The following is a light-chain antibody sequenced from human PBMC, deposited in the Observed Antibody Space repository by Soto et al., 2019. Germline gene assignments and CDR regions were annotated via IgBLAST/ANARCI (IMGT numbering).Light chain of an antibody. CDR3: CSYVGRNTYV. CDR1: SSDVGGYNY. CDR2: DVS. Sequence: QSALTQPRSASGSPGQSITISCTGISSDVGGYNYVSWYQQHPAKAPKLIIFDVSKRPSGVPNRFSGSKSGNTASLTISGLRAEDEADYYCCSYVGRNTYVFGTGTKLTVL. V-gene: IGLV2-11*01. J-gene: IGLJ1*01.